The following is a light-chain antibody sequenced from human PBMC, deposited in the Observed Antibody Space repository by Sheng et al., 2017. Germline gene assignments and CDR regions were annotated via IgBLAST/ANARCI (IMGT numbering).Light chain of an antibody. CDR3: AAWDDSLSGLYV. CDR1: SSNIEIDY. Sequence: QSVLTQPPSASRTPGQRVTISCSGSSSNIEIDYVYWYQQLPGTAPKLLIYSYNQRPSGVPDRFSASNSGTSASLVISGLRSEDEADYYCAAWDDSLSGLYVFGTGTKVTVL. CDR2: SYN. J-gene: IGLJ1*01. V-gene: IGLV1-47*02.